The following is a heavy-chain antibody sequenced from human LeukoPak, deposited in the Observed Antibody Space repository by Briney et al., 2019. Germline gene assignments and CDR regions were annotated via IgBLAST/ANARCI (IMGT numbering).Heavy chain of an antibody. V-gene: IGHV3-11*06. CDR2: ISSSSSYT. CDR3: ARGGMGIAAAGAYLDY. D-gene: IGHD6-13*01. Sequence: GGSLRLSCAASGFTFSDYYMSWIRQAPGKGLEWVSYISSSSSYTNYADSVKGRFTISRDNAKNSLYLQMNSLRAEDTAVYYCARGGMGIAAAGAYLDYWGQGTLDTVSS. J-gene: IGHJ4*02. CDR1: GFTFSDYY.